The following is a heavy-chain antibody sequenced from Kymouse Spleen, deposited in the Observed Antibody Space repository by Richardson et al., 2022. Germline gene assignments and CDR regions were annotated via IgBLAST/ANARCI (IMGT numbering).Heavy chain of an antibody. CDR2: ISWNSGSI. CDR3: AKGYSSSSGIFDY. CDR1: GFTFDDYA. Sequence: EVQLVESGGGLVQPGRSLRLSCAASGFTFDDYAMHWVRQAPGKGLEWVSGISWNSGSIGYADSVKGRFTISRDNAKNSLYLQMNSLRAEDTALYYCAKGYSSSSGIFDYWGQGTLVTVSS. D-gene: IGHD6-6*01. V-gene: IGHV3-9*01. J-gene: IGHJ4*02.